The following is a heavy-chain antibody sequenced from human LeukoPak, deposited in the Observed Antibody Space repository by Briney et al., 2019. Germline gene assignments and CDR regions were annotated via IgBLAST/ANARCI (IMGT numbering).Heavy chain of an antibody. Sequence: GGSLRLSCAASGFTFSSYAMSWVRQAPGKGLEWVSAISGSGGSTYYADSVKGRFTISRDNSKNTLYLQMNSLRAEDTAVYYCAKGGPYYDFWSGYYKAFDYWGQGTLVTVSS. CDR3: AKGGPYYDFWSGYYKAFDY. V-gene: IGHV3-23*01. CDR2: ISGSGGST. D-gene: IGHD3-3*01. J-gene: IGHJ4*02. CDR1: GFTFSSYA.